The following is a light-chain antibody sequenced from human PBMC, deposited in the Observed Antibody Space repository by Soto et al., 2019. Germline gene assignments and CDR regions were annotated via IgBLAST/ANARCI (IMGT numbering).Light chain of an antibody. Sequence: QSVLTQPASVSGSPGQSITISCTGTSSDVGSYNLVSWYQQHPGKAPKLMIYEGSKRPSGVSNRFSGSKSGNTASLTIYGLQAEDEADYYCCSYAGSRTYVVFGGGTKLTVL. CDR3: CSYAGSRTYVV. CDR2: EGS. V-gene: IGLV2-23*01. J-gene: IGLJ2*01. CDR1: SSDVGSYNL.